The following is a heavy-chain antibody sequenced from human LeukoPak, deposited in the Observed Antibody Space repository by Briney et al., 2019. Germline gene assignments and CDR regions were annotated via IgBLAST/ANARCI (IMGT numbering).Heavy chain of an antibody. CDR2: ISYDGSNK. CDR1: GFTFSSYA. Sequence: GGSLRLSCAASGFTFSSYAMHWVRQAPGKGLEWVAVISYDGSNKYYADSVKGRFTISRDNSKNTLYLQMNSLRAEDTAVYYCARDHSCSGGSCYPDYWGQGTLVTVPS. J-gene: IGHJ4*02. CDR3: ARDHSCSGGSCYPDY. V-gene: IGHV3-30-3*01. D-gene: IGHD2-15*01.